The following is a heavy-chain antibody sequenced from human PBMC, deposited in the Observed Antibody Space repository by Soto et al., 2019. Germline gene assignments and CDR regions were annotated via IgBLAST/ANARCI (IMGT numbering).Heavy chain of an antibody. CDR1: GYSFTSYW. Sequence: GESLKISCKGPGYSFTSYWISWVRQMPGKGLEWMGRIDPSDSYTNYSPSFQGHVTISADKSISTAYLQWSSLKASDTAMYYCARQSIAARPEDYYYYYGMDVWGQGTTVTVSS. D-gene: IGHD6-6*01. J-gene: IGHJ6*02. V-gene: IGHV5-10-1*01. CDR3: ARQSIAARPEDYYYYYGMDV. CDR2: IDPSDSYT.